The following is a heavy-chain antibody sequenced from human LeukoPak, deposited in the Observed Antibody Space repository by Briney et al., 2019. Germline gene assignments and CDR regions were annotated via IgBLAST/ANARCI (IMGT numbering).Heavy chain of an antibody. CDR3: ARATNHCSSTSCYMDYYYYYMDV. J-gene: IGHJ6*03. V-gene: IGHV4-34*01. Sequence: PSETLSLTCAVYGGSFSGYYWSWIRQPPGKGLEWIGEINHSGSTNYNPSLKSRVTISVDTSKNQFSLKLSSVTAADTAVYYCARATNHCSSTSCYMDYYYYYMDVWGKGTTVTVSS. CDR2: INHSGST. CDR1: GGSFSGYY. D-gene: IGHD2-2*02.